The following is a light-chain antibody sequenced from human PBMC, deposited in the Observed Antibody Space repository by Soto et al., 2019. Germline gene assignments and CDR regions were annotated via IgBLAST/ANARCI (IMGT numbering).Light chain of an antibody. V-gene: IGKV3-20*01. CDR3: QQYGSSPPVT. CDR1: QSVSSSY. Sequence: ESVLKQSPGTLSLSPGERATLSCRASQSVSSSYLAWYQQKPGQAPRLLIYGASGRATGIPDRFSGSGSGTDFTVTISRLEPEDFAVYYCQQYGSSPPVTFGQGTRLE. CDR2: GAS. J-gene: IGKJ5*01.